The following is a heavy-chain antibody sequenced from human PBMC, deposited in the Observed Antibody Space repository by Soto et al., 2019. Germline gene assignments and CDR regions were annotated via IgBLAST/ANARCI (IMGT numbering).Heavy chain of an antibody. J-gene: IGHJ4*02. V-gene: IGHV3-7*05. Sequence: EVQLVESGGALVQPGGSLRLSCAASGFTFSSYWMSWVRQAPGKGLEWVANINKDGSDKYYVDSVKGRFTISRDHAENSLYLQMNSLRAEDTALYYCARALYDWAEGGYWGQGTLVTFSS. CDR2: INKDGSDK. D-gene: IGHD5-12*01. CDR1: GFTFSSYW. CDR3: ARALYDWAEGGY.